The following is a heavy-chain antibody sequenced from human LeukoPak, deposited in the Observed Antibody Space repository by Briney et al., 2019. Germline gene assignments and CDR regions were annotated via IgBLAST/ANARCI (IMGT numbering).Heavy chain of an antibody. Sequence: GRSLRLSCASSGFPFTNYAMSWVRQAPGKGLEWISEIGVSDGHTYYADSVKGRFTVSRDNSKNTLYLQMDSLRVEDTAIYYCVPRHCDRITCYAGFDYWGQGSLVTVSS. V-gene: IGHV3-23*01. CDR2: IGVSDGHT. D-gene: IGHD2-2*01. J-gene: IGHJ4*02. CDR3: VPRHCDRITCYAGFDY. CDR1: GFPFTNYA.